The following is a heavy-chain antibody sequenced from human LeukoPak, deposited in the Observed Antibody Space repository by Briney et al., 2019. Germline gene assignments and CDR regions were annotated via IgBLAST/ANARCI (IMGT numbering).Heavy chain of an antibody. J-gene: IGHJ4*02. D-gene: IGHD5-24*01. CDR3: ARDFRMATPSLGY. Sequence: ASVKVSCKASGGTFSSYAISWVRQAPGQGLEWMGGIIPIFGTANYAQKFQGRVTITADESTSTAYMELSRLRSDDTAIYYCARDFRMATPSLGYWGRGSLVIVSS. CDR1: GGTFSSYA. V-gene: IGHV1-69*13. CDR2: IIPIFGTA.